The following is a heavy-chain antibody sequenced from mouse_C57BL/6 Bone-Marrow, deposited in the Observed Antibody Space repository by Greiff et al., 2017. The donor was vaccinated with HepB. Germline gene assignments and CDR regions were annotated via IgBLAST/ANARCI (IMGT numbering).Heavy chain of an antibody. Sequence: EVQLQQSGPVLVKPGASVKMSCKASGYTFTDYYMNWVKQSHGKSLEWIGVINPYNGGTSYNQKFKGKATLTVDKSSSTAYMELNSLTSEDSAVYYCARPPYGNYWYFDVWGTGTTVTVSS. CDR1: GYTFTDYY. D-gene: IGHD1-1*01. V-gene: IGHV1-19*01. CDR2: INPYNGGT. J-gene: IGHJ1*03. CDR3: ARPPYGNYWYFDV.